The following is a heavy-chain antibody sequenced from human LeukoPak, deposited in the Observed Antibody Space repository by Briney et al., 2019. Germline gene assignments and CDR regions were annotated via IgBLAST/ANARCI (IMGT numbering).Heavy chain of an antibody. D-gene: IGHD2-15*01. CDR2: IIPILGIA. CDR3: ARDRIEDCSGVYYCPYYYGMDV. J-gene: IGHJ6*02. CDR1: GGTFSSYA. Sequence: GASVKVSCKASGGTFSSYAISWVRQAPGQGLEWMGRIIPILGIANYAQKFQGRVTITADKSTSTAYMELSSLRSDDTAVYYCARDRIEDCSGVYYCPYYYGMDVWGQGTTVTVSS. V-gene: IGHV1-69*04.